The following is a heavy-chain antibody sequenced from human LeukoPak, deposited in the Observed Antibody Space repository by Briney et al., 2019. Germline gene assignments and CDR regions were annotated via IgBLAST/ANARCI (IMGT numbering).Heavy chain of an antibody. CDR3: ARGFSRQCLVQGWFDP. V-gene: IGHV4-34*01. CDR1: GGSFSGYY. Sequence: SETLSLTCAVYGGSFSGYYWSWIRQPPGKGLEWIGEINHSGSTNYNPSLKSRVTISVDPSKNQFSLKLSSVTAADTAVYYCARGFSRQCLVQGWFDPWGQGTLVTVSS. J-gene: IGHJ5*02. D-gene: IGHD6-19*01. CDR2: INHSGST.